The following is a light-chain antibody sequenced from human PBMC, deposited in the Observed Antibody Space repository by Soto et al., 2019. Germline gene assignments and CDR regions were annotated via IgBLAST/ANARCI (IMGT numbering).Light chain of an antibody. CDR1: QSITTY. J-gene: IGKJ4*01. Sequence: MNHCAPSRSGSIRNKDNSTSRASQSITTYLNWYRQKPGKAPKLLIYAASSLQSGVPSRFSGSGPETEFTLSLRSLQPEDFAPYFCQQIYCAALSVAGGSKVDIK. V-gene: IGKV1-39*01. CDR3: QQIYCAALS. CDR2: AAS.